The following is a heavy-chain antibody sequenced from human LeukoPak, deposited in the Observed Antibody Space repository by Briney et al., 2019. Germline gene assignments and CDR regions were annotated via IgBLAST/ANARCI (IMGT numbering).Heavy chain of an antibody. V-gene: IGHV3-7*03. J-gene: IGHJ4*02. CDR3: VRDRGTYRPIDY. Sequence: GGSLRLSCAASGFTFSSYWMSWVRQAPGKGLEWVANIKQDGSEKYYVDSVKGRFTISRDNAKNSLYLQMNSLRAEDTAIYYCVRDRGTYRPIDYWGQGTLVTVSS. D-gene: IGHD1-26*01. CDR2: IKQDGSEK. CDR1: GFTFSSYW.